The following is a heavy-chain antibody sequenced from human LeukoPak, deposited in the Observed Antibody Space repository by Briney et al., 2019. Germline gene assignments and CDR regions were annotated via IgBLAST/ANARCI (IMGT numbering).Heavy chain of an antibody. D-gene: IGHD4-23*01. CDR3: AKGFYYGGSSDLSSFDI. Sequence: PGGSLRLSCVASGFTFSNYVMNWVRQAPGKGLEWVSGFSGSGDTTDYADSVKGRFTISRDNSKNTLYLQMNSLRAEDTAVYHCAKGFYYGGSSDLSSFDIWGQGTMVTVSS. CDR2: FSGSGDTT. CDR1: GFTFSNYV. J-gene: IGHJ3*02. V-gene: IGHV3-23*01.